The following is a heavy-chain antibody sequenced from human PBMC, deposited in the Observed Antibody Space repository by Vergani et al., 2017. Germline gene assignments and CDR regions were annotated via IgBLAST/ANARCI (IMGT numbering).Heavy chain of an antibody. CDR3: ARHKFSPPYYDFWSGYYRDDYYMDV. CDR2: IYYSGST. D-gene: IGHD3-3*01. V-gene: IGHV4-39*01. J-gene: IGHJ6*03. Sequence: QLQLQESGPGLVKPSETLSLTCTVSGGSISSSSYYWGWIRQPPGKGLEWIGSIYYSGSTYYNPSLKSRVTISVDTSKNQFSLKLSSLTAADTAVYYCARHKFSPPYYDFWSGYYRDDYYMDVWGKGTTVTVSS. CDR1: GGSISSSSYY.